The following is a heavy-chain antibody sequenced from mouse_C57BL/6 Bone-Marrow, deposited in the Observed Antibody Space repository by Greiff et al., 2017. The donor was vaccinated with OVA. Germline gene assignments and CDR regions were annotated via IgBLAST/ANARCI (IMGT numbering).Heavy chain of an antibody. CDR3: TRRIYYYGRGYAMDY. Sequence: EVKLVESGTVLARPGASVKMSCKTSGYTFTSYWMHWVKQRPGKGLEWIGAIYPGTSDTRSNQKFKGKAKLNAVTSASTAYMELSSLTNDDSAVYYCTRRIYYYGRGYAMDYWGQGTSVTVSS. D-gene: IGHD1-1*01. J-gene: IGHJ4*01. V-gene: IGHV1-5*01. CDR2: IYPGTSDT. CDR1: GYTFTSYW.